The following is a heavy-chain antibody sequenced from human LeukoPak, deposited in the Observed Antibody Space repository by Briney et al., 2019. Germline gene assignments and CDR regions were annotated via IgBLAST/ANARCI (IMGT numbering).Heavy chain of an antibody. CDR1: GGSISNHY. D-gene: IGHD3-10*01. CDR3: ARRAYGSGSFNRYYFDY. CDR2: IYYSGST. V-gene: IGHV4-59*08. Sequence: SETLSLTCTVSGGSISNHYWSWIRQPPGKGLEWIGYIYYSGSTSYNPSLESRVTISVDTSKNQFSLKLNSVTAADTAVYYCARRAYGSGSFNRYYFDYWGQGTLVAVSS. J-gene: IGHJ4*02.